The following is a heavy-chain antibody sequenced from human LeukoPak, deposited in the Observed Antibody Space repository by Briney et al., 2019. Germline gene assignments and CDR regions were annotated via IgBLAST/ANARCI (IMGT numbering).Heavy chain of an antibody. CDR2: IRNDGSNK. J-gene: IGHJ6*03. V-gene: IGHV3-30*02. Sequence: GGSLRLSCAASGFIFSSYGMHWVRQAPGKGLEWVAFIRNDGSNKYYADSVKGRFTISRDNSKNTLYLQMNRLRAEDTAVYYCAKDSLYGSGNYLHHMDVWGKGTTVTISS. CDR1: GFIFSSYG. D-gene: IGHD3-10*01. CDR3: AKDSLYGSGNYLHHMDV.